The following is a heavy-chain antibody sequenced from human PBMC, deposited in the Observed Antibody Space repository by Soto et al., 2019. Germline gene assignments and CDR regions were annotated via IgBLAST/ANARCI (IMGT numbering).Heavy chain of an antibody. J-gene: IGHJ6*02. CDR3: ARGGYDVRYYYYYAMDV. CDR1: GGTFSSYA. V-gene: IGHV1-69*13. CDR2: IIPIFGTA. D-gene: IGHD1-1*01. Sequence: GASVKVSCKASGGTFSSYAISWVRQAPGQGLEWMGGIIPIFGTANYAQKFQGRVTITADESTSTAYMELSSLRSEDTAVFYCARGGYDVRYYYYYAMDVWGRGTTVTVSS.